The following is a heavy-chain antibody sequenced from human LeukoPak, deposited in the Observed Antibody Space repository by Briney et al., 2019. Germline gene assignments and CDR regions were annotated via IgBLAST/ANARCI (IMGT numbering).Heavy chain of an antibody. Sequence: GGSLRLSCAASGFTFSNYNMNWVRQAPGKGLEWVSSISYSSSYIYYTDSVKGRFTISRDNAKSSLYLQMNSLRAEDTAVYYCASSGSYRFDYWGQGTLVTVSS. D-gene: IGHD1-26*01. CDR2: ISYSSSYI. CDR1: GFTFSNYN. CDR3: ASSGSYRFDY. J-gene: IGHJ4*02. V-gene: IGHV3-21*01.